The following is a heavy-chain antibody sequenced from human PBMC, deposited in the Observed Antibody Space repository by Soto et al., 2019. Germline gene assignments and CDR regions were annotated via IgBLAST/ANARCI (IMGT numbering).Heavy chain of an antibody. CDR1: GGTFDNYA. J-gene: IGHJ6*02. V-gene: IGHV1-69*13. Sequence: ASVKVSCKASGGTFDNYAVSWVRQAPGQGLEWMGGIIPMFETVNYAQRFQGRLTIAADESTSTTYMELTSLTSADTAIYFCARGLRTGNYGMDVWGQGTTVTVSS. CDR3: ARGLRTGNYGMDV. D-gene: IGHD2-15*01. CDR2: IIPMFETV.